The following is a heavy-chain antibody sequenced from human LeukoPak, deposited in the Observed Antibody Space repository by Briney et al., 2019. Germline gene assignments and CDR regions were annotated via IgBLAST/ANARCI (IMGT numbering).Heavy chain of an antibody. V-gene: IGHV3-21*01. D-gene: IGHD3-10*01. Sequence: GGSLRLSCAASGFTFSSYSMNWVRQAPGKGLEWVSSISSSSSYIYYADSVKGRFTISRDNSKNTLYLQMNSLRAEDTAVYYCANSGSLDAFDIWGQGTMVTVSS. J-gene: IGHJ3*02. CDR1: GFTFSSYS. CDR3: ANSGSLDAFDI. CDR2: ISSSSSYI.